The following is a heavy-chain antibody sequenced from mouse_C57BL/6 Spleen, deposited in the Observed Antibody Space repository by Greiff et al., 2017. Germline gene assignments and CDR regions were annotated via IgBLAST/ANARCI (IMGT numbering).Heavy chain of an antibody. CDR2: IDPNSGGT. CDR1: GYTFPSYW. J-gene: IGHJ1*03. D-gene: IGHD1-1*01. Sequence: VQLQQPEAELVKPGASVKLSCKASGYTFPSYWMHWVKQRPGRGLEWIGRIDPNSGGTKYNEKFKSKATLTVAQPSSNAYMQLSMLTSEDSAVDYGARDHDYGSIHWYFDVWGTGTTVTVSS. V-gene: IGHV1-72*01. CDR3: ARDHDYGSIHWYFDV.